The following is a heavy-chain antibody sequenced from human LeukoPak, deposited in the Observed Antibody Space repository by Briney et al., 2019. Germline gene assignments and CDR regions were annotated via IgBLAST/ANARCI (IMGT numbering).Heavy chain of an antibody. CDR2: INHDGSST. CDR3: VKEGAFDI. V-gene: IGHV3-74*01. CDR1: GFTFSSNW. Sequence: GESLRLSCAASGFTFSSNWMHWVRQAPGKGLVWVSRINHDGSSTSYADSVKGRFTISRDNSKNSLYLQMNSLRTEDTALYYCVKEGAFDIWGQGTMVTVSS. J-gene: IGHJ3*02.